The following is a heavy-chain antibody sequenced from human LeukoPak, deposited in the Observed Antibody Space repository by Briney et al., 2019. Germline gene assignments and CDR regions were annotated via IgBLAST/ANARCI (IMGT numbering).Heavy chain of an antibody. CDR2: ISGSYSTI. D-gene: IGHD3-22*01. V-gene: IGHV3-48*03. CDR3: ATDYYHSTGQSPDAFDI. J-gene: IGHJ3*02. Sequence: GGSLRLSCAASGFTFNTYELNWVRQAPGKGLEWVSYISGSYSTIYYADSVKGRFTISRDNAKSTLHLQMNSLGAEHTAIYYCATDYYHSTGQSPDAFDIWGQGTLVTVSS. CDR1: GFTFNTYE.